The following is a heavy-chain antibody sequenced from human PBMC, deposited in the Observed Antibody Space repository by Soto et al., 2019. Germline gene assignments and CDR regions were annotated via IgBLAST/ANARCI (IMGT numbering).Heavy chain of an antibody. CDR1: GGSISSYY. J-gene: IGHJ6*02. CDR3: ARDRGVTTPKKADYGMDV. D-gene: IGHD4-17*01. Sequence: QVQLQESGPGLVKPSETLSLTCTVSGGSISSYYWSWIRQPAGKGLEWIGRIYTSGSTNYNPSLKGRVTMSVATSKNQSSLKLSSVTAADTAVYYCARDRGVTTPKKADYGMDVWGQGTTVTVSS. CDR2: IYTSGST. V-gene: IGHV4-4*07.